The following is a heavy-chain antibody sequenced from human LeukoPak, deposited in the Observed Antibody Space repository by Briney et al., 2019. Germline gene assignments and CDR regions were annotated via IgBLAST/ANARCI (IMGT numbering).Heavy chain of an antibody. D-gene: IGHD6-13*01. CDR3: AKSPYSSPYYYYYYMDV. Sequence: GGSLRLSCAASGFTFDDYGMSWVRQAPGKGLEWVAFIRYDGSNKYYADSVKGRFTISRDNSKNTLYLQMNSLRAEDTAVYYCAKSPYSSPYYYYYYMDVWGKGTTVTVSS. V-gene: IGHV3-30*02. CDR2: IRYDGSNK. J-gene: IGHJ6*03. CDR1: GFTFDDYG.